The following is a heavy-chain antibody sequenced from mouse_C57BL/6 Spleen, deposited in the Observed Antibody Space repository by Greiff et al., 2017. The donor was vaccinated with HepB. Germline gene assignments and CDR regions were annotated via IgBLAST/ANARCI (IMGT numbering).Heavy chain of an antibody. CDR3: ARCDQDYAMDY. D-gene: IGHD3-2*02. CDR2: IYPGSGST. V-gene: IGHV1-55*01. J-gene: IGHJ4*01. Sequence: VQLQQPGAELVKPGASVKMSCKASGYTFTSYWVTWVKQRPGQGLEWIGDIYPGSGSTNYNEKFKSKATLTVDTSSSTAYMQLSSLTSEDSAVYYCARCDQDYAMDYWGQGTSVTVSS. CDR1: GYTFTSYW.